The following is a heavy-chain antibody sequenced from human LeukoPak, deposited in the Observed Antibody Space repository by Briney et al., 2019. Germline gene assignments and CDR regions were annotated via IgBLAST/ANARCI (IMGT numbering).Heavy chain of an antibody. CDR1: GYRFTNYL. D-gene: IGHD6-13*01. Sequence: GESLKISCKGSGYRFTNYLIAWGRRMPGKGLEWMGIIYPGYSEIRYSTSFQGQVTISADKSINTASLQWSSLKASDTAMYYCARQGIVVAGTRGFDYWGQGTLVTVSS. V-gene: IGHV5-51*01. J-gene: IGHJ4*02. CDR3: ARQGIVVAGTRGFDY. CDR2: IYPGYSEI.